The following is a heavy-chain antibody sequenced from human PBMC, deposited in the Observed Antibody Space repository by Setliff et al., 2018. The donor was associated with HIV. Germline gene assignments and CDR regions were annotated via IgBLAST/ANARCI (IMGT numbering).Heavy chain of an antibody. CDR2: IYYSGSA. V-gene: IGHV4-39*01. Sequence: SETLSLTCTVSGGSINSTSYYWGWIRQPPGKGLEWIGNIYYSGSAYYSPSLKRRVTMSVDTSKNQFSLKLSSVTAADTSVYYCARAYYDFWSGKKRDDYYYYYMDVWGKGTTVTVSS. D-gene: IGHD3-3*01. CDR1: GGSINSTSYY. CDR3: ARAYYDFWSGKKRDDYYYYYMDV. J-gene: IGHJ6*03.